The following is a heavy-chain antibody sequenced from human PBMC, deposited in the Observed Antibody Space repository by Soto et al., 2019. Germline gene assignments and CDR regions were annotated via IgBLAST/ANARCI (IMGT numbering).Heavy chain of an antibody. CDR3: TRDDVYCDGGGCYGVPMDV. D-gene: IGHD2-15*01. Sequence: EVQLVESGGGLVQPGGSLRLSCAASGFTVSTKYMSWVRQAPGKGLEWVSLIPSGGSTYYAGSVEGRFTISRDNSENMLFLQMISLRFEDTAMYYCTRDDVYCDGGGCYGVPMDVWGKGTMVTVTA. J-gene: IGHJ6*04. V-gene: IGHV3-66*01. CDR1: GFTVSTKY. CDR2: IPSGGST.